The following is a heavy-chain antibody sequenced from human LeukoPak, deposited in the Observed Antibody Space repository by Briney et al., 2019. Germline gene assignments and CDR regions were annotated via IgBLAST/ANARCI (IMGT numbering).Heavy chain of an antibody. CDR3: ARDVWFDP. CDR1: GLTFSSYE. Sequence: GGSLRLSCTASGLTFSSYEMNWIRQAAGKGPEWVSYIGSSGGTKHYADSVKGRFTISRDDPKNSVFLQMNSLRVEDTAVYYCARDVWFDPWGQGTLVTVSS. J-gene: IGHJ5*02. CDR2: IGSSGGTK. V-gene: IGHV3-48*03.